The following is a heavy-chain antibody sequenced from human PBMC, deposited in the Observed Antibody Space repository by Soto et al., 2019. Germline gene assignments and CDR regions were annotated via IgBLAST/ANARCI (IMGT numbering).Heavy chain of an antibody. Sequence: GASVKVSCKVSGYTLTELSMHWARQAPGKGLEWMGGFDPEDGETIYAQKFQGRVTMTEDTSTDTAYMELSSLRSEDTAGYYFATGFFPQPPTVTTDWFDPWGQGARVTAPQ. CDR1: GYTLTELS. J-gene: IGHJ5*02. CDR3: ATGFFPQPPTVTTDWFDP. V-gene: IGHV1-24*01. CDR2: FDPEDGET. D-gene: IGHD4-17*01.